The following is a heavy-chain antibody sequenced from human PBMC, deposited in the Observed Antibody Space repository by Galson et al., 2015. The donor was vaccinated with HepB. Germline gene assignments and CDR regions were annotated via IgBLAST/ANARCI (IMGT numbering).Heavy chain of an antibody. J-gene: IGHJ6*02. V-gene: IGHV3-30*18. D-gene: IGHD3-16*02. Sequence: SLRLSCAASGFSFSNHAIHWVRQAPAKGLEWVAVILYDGNYQYYADSVKGRFTVSRDNSKNTLSLQLNSLRSEDTAVYYCAKEKRESYDVIGSYHFDGMDAWGQGTTVTVSS. CDR1: GFSFSNHA. CDR3: AKEKRESYDVIGSYHFDGMDA. CDR2: ILYDGNYQ.